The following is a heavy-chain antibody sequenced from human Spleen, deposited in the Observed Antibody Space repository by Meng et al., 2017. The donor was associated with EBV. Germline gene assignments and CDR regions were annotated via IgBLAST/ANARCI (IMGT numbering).Heavy chain of an antibody. CDR1: GYRFTDYY. Sequence: QVHRVQAGAGVKKPGASVTVACKASGYRFTDYYIHWVRQAPGQGLEWMGRIDTNGGGTYAQKFQGRVTMTRDTSITTAFMELSSLRSDDTAIYYCARDLPHNCFDLWGQGTLVTVSS. CDR2: IDTNGGGT. V-gene: IGHV1-2*06. CDR3: ARDLPHNCFDL. J-gene: IGHJ5*02. D-gene: IGHD2-21*01.